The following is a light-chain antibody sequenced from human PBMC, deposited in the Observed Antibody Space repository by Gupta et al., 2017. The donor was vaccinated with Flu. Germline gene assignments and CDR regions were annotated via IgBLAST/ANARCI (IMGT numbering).Light chain of an antibody. J-gene: IGLJ1*01. CDR3: AAGDDSLNGYV. CDR1: SSNIGSNT. V-gene: IGLV1-44*01. Sequence: QSVLTQPPSASGTPGQRVTISCSGSSSNIGSNTVPWYQQLPGTAPKLLIYSNNQRPSGVPDRFSGSKSGTSASLAISGLQAEDEADYYCAAGDDSLNGYVFGTGTKVTVL. CDR2: SNN.